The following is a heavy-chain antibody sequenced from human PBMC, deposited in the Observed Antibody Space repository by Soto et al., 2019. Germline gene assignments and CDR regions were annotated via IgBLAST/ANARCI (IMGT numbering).Heavy chain of an antibody. V-gene: IGHV1-8*01. CDR3: ARGAVTYYDYIWGSYRYTGSNYYFDY. CDR1: GYTFTSYD. Sequence: GASVKVSCKASGYTFTSYDINWVRQATGQGLEWMGWMNPNSGNTGYAQKFQGRVTMTRNTSISTAYMELSSLRSEDTAVYYCARGAVTYYDYIWGSYRYTGSNYYFDYWGQGTLVTVSS. CDR2: MNPNSGNT. J-gene: IGHJ4*02. D-gene: IGHD3-16*02.